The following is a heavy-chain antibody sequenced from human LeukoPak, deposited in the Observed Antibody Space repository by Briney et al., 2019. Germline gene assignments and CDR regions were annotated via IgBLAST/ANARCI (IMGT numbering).Heavy chain of an antibody. D-gene: IGHD6-19*01. J-gene: IGHJ4*02. CDR1: GFTFCSYA. V-gene: IGHV3-23*01. CDR2: IIGSGGST. CDR3: AKVRGWAGGDYFDY. Sequence: PGGSLRLSCAASGFTFCSYAMSWVRQAPGKGLEWVSAIIGSGGSTYYADSAKGRFTISRDNSKNTQYLQMNSLRAEDTAVYYCAKVRGWAGGDYFDYWGQGTLVTVSS.